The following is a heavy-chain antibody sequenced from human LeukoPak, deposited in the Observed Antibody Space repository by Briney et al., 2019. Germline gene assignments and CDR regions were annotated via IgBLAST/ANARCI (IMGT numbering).Heavy chain of an antibody. J-gene: IGHJ4*02. CDR1: GFSFSVYW. Sequence: PGGSLRLSCAASGFSFSVYWMGWVRQAPGKGLEWVSAISGSGGSTYYADSVKGRFTISRDNSKNTLYLQMNSLRAEDTAVYYCAKDRVQLWSFFDYWGQRTLVTVSS. CDR2: ISGSGGST. CDR3: AKDRVQLWSFFDY. D-gene: IGHD5-18*01. V-gene: IGHV3-23*01.